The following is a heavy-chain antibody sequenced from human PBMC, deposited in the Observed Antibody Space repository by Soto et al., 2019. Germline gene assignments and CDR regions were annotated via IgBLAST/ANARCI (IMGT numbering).Heavy chain of an antibody. J-gene: IGHJ6*02. CDR3: VKDRDSNSWPSRDV. V-gene: IGHV1-18*01. CDR2: ISPKSGNI. Sequence: ASVKVSCKTSGYTFTRNGISWVRQAPGQGLEWMGWISPKSGNIKYAQKFQGRVIMTTDTSTSTAYMELRSLRSDDTAVYYCVKDRDSNSWPSRDVWGPGTTVTVSS. CDR1: GYTFTRNG. D-gene: IGHD3-22*01.